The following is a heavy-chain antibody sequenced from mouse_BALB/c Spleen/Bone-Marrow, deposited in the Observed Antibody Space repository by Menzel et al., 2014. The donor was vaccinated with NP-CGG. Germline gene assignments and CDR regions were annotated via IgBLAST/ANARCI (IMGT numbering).Heavy chain of an antibody. CDR2: IFWDDDN. CDR1: GFSLSTSGMG. V-gene: IGHV8-12*01. D-gene: IGHD4-1*01. Sequence: QVTLKECGPGILQPSQTLSLTCSLSGFSLSTSGMGVSWIRQPSGKGLEWLAHIFWDDDNRYNPSLKSRLTVSKDTSNNQVFLTITSVDTADTATYYCARRGGLGRWFAYWGQGTLVTVSA. CDR3: ARRGGLGRWFAY. J-gene: IGHJ3*01.